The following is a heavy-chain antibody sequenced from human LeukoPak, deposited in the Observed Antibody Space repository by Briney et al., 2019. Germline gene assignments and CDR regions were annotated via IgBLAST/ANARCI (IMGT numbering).Heavy chain of an antibody. CDR1: GSSISSYY. CDR2: IYYSGGT. V-gene: IGHV4-59*01. Sequence: PSETLSLTCTVSGSSISSYYWSWIRQPPGKGLEWIGYIYYSGGTNYNPSLKSRVTISVDTSKNQFSLKLSSVTAADTAVYYCARDGVRDYGEAFDIWGQGTMVTVSS. D-gene: IGHD4/OR15-4a*01. J-gene: IGHJ3*02. CDR3: ARDGVRDYGEAFDI.